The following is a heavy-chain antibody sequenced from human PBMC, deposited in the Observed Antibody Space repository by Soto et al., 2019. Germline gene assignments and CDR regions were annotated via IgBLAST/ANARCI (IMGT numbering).Heavy chain of an antibody. J-gene: IGHJ4*02. CDR1: GGSINSGGYY. CDR2: MNYSGST. V-gene: IGHV4-31*03. CDR3: ARGYRQSGYSSSWAFDY. D-gene: IGHD6-13*01. Sequence: QVQLRESGPGLVKPSQTLSLTCTVSGGSINSGGYYWNWIRQHPGKGREWIGNMNYSGSTSYNPFLRSRVMISAATSENHFSLKLRSVTAADTAVYFCARGYRQSGYSSSWAFDYWGQGTLVNVSS.